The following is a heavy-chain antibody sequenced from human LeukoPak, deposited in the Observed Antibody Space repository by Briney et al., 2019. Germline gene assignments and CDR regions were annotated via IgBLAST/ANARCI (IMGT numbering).Heavy chain of an antibody. V-gene: IGHV4-34*01. CDR2: MNHSGSA. CDR1: GGSFSGYY. Sequence: SETLSLTCAVYGGSFSGYYWTWIRQPPGKGLEWIGEMNHSGSANYNPSLKSRVTISVDTSKNQFSLKLSSVTAADTAVYYCARARSSSWGWFDPWGQGTLVTVSS. D-gene: IGHD6-13*01. J-gene: IGHJ5*02. CDR3: ARARSSSWGWFDP.